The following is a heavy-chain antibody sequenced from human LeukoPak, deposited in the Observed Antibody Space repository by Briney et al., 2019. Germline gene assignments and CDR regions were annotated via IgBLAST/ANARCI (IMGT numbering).Heavy chain of an antibody. CDR1: GFTFSSYW. D-gene: IGHD2-2*01. CDR3: AKDREPLVVVPAASAFDP. J-gene: IGHJ5*02. Sequence: PGGSLRLSCAASGFTFSSYWMNWVRQAPGKGLEWVANIKQDESEKYYVDSVKGRFTISRDNSKNTLYLQMNSLRAEDTAVYYCAKDREPLVVVPAASAFDPWGQGTLVTVSS. V-gene: IGHV3-7*01. CDR2: IKQDESEK.